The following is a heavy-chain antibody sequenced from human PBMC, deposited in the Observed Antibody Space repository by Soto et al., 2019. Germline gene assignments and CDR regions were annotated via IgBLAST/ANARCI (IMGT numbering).Heavy chain of an antibody. CDR3: ARISYYYDSSGLLPRY. CDR2: INPSGGST. CDR1: GYTFTSYY. D-gene: IGHD3-22*01. V-gene: IGHV1-46*01. J-gene: IGHJ4*02. Sequence: QVQLVQSGAEVKKPGASVKVSCKASGYTFTSYYMHWVRQAPGQGLEWMGIINPSGGSTSYAQKFQGRVTMTRDTSTSTVYMELSSLRSEDTAVYYCARISYYYDSSGLLPRYWGQGTLVTVSS.